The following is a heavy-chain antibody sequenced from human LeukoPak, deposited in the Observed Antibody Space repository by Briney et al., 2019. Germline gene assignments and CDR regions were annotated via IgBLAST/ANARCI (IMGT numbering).Heavy chain of an antibody. J-gene: IGHJ3*02. CDR1: GFTFSSYA. D-gene: IGHD3-22*01. V-gene: IGHV3-64D*06. Sequence: GGSLRLSCSASGFTFSSYAMHWVRQAPGKGLEYVSAISSNGGSTYYADSVKGRFTISRDNSKNTLYLQMSSLRAEDTAVYYCARVVATISHYYDSSGYDIWGQGTMVTVSS. CDR2: ISSNGGST. CDR3: ARVVATISHYYDSSGYDI.